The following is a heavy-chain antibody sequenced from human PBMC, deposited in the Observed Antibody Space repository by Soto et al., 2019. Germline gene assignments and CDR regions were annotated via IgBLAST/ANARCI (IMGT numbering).Heavy chain of an antibody. CDR1: GFTFSSYS. CDR2: ISSSSSTI. D-gene: IGHD3-3*01. J-gene: IGHJ6*03. CDR3: ARWDFCSVCDCMGV. Sequence: PGGSLRLSCAASGFTFSSYSMNWVRQAPGKGLEWVSYISSSSSTIYYADSVKGRFTISRDNAKNSLYLQMNSLRAEDTAVYYCARWDFCSVCDCMGVWGKGTTVTVSS. V-gene: IGHV3-48*01.